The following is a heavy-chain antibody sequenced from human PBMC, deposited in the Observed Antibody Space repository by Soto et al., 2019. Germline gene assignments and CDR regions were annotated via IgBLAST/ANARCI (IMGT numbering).Heavy chain of an antibody. D-gene: IGHD6-13*01. CDR1: GFTFSSYA. Sequence: QVQLVESGGGVVQPGRSLRLSCAASGFTFSSYAMHWVRQAPGKGLEWVAVISYDGSNKYYADSVKGRFTISRDNSKNTLYLQMNSLRAEDTAVYYCARDRARSKTYSSSWYELDYWGQGTLVTVSS. J-gene: IGHJ4*02. V-gene: IGHV3-30-3*01. CDR2: ISYDGSNK. CDR3: ARDRARSKTYSSSWYELDY.